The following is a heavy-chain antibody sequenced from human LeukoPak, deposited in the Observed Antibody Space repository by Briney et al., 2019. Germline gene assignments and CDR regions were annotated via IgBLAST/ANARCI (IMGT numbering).Heavy chain of an antibody. V-gene: IGHV4-61*02. D-gene: IGHD4-17*01. CDR2: IYTSGST. J-gene: IGHJ4*02. CDR1: GGSISSGSYY. CDR3: ARDQGYGDPGY. Sequence: TLSLTCTVSGGSISSGSYYWSWIRQPAGKGLEWIGRIYTSGSTIYNPSLKSRVTISVDTSKNQFSLKLSSVTAADTAVYYCARDQGYGDPGYWGQGTLVTVSS.